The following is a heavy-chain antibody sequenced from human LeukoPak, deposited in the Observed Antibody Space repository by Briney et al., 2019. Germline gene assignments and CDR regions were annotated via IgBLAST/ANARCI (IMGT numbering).Heavy chain of an antibody. CDR2: ISSNGGST. CDR3: AREGLQTPRAFDI. Sequence: GGSLRLSCAASGFTFSSYAMHWVRQAPGKGLEYVSAISSNGGSTYYANSVKGRFTISRGNSKNTLYLQMGSLRAEDMAVYYCAREGLQTPRAFDIWGQGTMVTVSS. V-gene: IGHV3-64*01. J-gene: IGHJ3*02. D-gene: IGHD5-24*01. CDR1: GFTFSSYA.